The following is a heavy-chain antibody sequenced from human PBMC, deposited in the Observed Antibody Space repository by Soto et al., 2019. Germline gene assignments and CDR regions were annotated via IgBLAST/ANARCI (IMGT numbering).Heavy chain of an antibody. CDR2: INRDGTMT. Sequence: EVQLVESGGGLVQPGGSLRLSCVASGFTFSDSWMTWVRQVPGKGLEWVANINRDGTMTNYVDSMGGRFAISRDNPRSSVYLHMTNLRPEDTAIYHCVKESRSGGSWWGQGTLVTVSS. CDR1: GFTFSDSW. D-gene: IGHD2-15*01. J-gene: IGHJ4*02. V-gene: IGHV3-7*01. CDR3: VKESRSGGSW.